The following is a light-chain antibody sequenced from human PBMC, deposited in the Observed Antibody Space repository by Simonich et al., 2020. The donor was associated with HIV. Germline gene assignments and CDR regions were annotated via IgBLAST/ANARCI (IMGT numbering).Light chain of an antibody. J-gene: IGKJ1*01. CDR2: AAS. V-gene: IGKV1-16*01. CDR3: QQYNNWPQT. Sequence: DILMTQSPSSLSASVVDIVTITCRASQSISNFLAWYQQKPGKVPKLLIYAASSLQSGAPSRFSGSGSETDFSLTISSVQSEDFAVYYCQQYNNWPQTFGQGTKVEIK. CDR1: QSISNF.